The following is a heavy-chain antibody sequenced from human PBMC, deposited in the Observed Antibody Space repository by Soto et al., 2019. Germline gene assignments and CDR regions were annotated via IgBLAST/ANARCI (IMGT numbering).Heavy chain of an antibody. D-gene: IGHD6-19*01. CDR3: AHIVVAGLGYYFDY. CDR1: GFSLSSSRMA. CDR2: IYWDDDK. Sequence: QITLKESGRTLVKPTQTLKLTCTFTGFSLSSSRMAVGWIRQPPGKALEWLALIYWDDDKRYSPFLKSRLTMTKDTSKNQVVLTMSNMDPVDTARYYCAHIVVAGLGYYFDYWGQGTLVTVSS. V-gene: IGHV2-5*02. J-gene: IGHJ4*02.